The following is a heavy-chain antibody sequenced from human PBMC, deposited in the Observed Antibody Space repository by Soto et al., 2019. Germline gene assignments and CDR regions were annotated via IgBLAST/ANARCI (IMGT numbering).Heavy chain of an antibody. D-gene: IGHD5-18*01. J-gene: IGHJ6*02. Sequence: SETLSLTCTVSGGSISSGGYYWSWIRQHPGKGLEWIGYIYYSGSTYYNPSLKSRVTISVDTSKNQFSLKLSFVTAADTAVYYCAGDFGYSYGYYYYGMDVWGQGTTVTSP. V-gene: IGHV4-31*03. CDR2: IYYSGST. CDR3: AGDFGYSYGYYYYGMDV. CDR1: GGSISSGGYY.